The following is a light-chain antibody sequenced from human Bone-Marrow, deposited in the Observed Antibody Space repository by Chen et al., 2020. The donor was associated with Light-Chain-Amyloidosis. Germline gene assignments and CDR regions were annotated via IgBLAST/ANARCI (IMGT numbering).Light chain of an antibody. CDR3: QQRGNWPYT. CDR2: DAS. J-gene: IGKJ2*01. CDR1: QSVSSY. Sequence: EIVLTQSPATLSLSPGERATLSCRASQSVSSYLAWYQQKPGQAPRLHIYDASNRATGIPARFSGSGSGTDFTLTISSLEPEDFAGYYCQQRGNWPYTFGQGTKLEIK. V-gene: IGKV3-11*01.